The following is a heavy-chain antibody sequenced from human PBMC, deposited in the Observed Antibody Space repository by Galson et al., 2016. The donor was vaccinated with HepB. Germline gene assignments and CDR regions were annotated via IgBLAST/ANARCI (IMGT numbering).Heavy chain of an antibody. CDR1: GYRFTYRY. CDR3: ASQIYCSNGVGNYGMDV. Sequence: SVKVSCKASGYRFTYRYLHWVRQAPGQALEWMGWITPFNGNTNYAQKFQDRVTITSDRSMTSAYLELSSLRSEDTAMYYCASQIYCSNGVGNYGMDVWGQGTTVTVSS. D-gene: IGHD2-8*01. CDR2: ITPFNGNT. V-gene: IGHV1-45*02. J-gene: IGHJ6*02.